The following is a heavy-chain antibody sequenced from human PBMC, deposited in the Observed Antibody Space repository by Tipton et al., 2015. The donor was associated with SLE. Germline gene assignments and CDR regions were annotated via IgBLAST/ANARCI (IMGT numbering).Heavy chain of an antibody. CDR3: ATRGEQLVNGWFDP. CDR2: INHSRST. V-gene: IGHV4-34*01. D-gene: IGHD6-6*01. Sequence: TLSLTCAVYGGSFSGYYWSWIRQPPGKGLEWIGEINHSRSTNYNPSLKSRVTISVDTSKNQFSLKLNSVTAADTAIYYCATRGEQLVNGWFDPWGQGTLVTVSS. J-gene: IGHJ5*02. CDR1: GGSFSGYY.